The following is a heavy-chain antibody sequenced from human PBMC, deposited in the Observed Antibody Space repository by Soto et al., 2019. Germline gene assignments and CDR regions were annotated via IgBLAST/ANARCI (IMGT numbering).Heavy chain of an antibody. J-gene: IGHJ4*02. D-gene: IGHD2-15*01. Sequence: VGSLGLSCAVSGFTVSSNYMSWVRQAPGKGLEWVSVIYSGGSTYYADSVKGRFTISRDNSKNTLYLQMNSLRAEDTAVYYCAREGYCSRGSCSHLAYWGQGTLVTVSS. V-gene: IGHV3-53*01. CDR2: IYSGGST. CDR1: GFTVSSNY. CDR3: AREGYCSRGSCSHLAY.